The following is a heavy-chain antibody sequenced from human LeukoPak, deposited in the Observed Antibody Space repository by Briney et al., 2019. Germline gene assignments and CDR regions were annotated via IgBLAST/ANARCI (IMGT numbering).Heavy chain of an antibody. CDR1: GFTFSSYA. CDR3: AKMPNYCTGGSCYWYYFDY. CDR2: IGVSGGNT. V-gene: IGHV3-23*01. J-gene: IGHJ4*02. Sequence: GGSLRLSCAASGFTFSSYAMSWVRQAPGKGLEWVSVIGVSGGNTYYADSVKGRFTISRDNSKSTLHLQMNSLRAEDTAVYYCAKMPNYCTGGSCYWYYFDYWGRGTLVTVSS. D-gene: IGHD2-15*01.